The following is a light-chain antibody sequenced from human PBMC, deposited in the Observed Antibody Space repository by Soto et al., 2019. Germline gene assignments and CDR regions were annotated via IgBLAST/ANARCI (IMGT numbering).Light chain of an antibody. V-gene: IGLV2-14*01. CDR3: SSYTSSSTLVV. CDR2: VVT. J-gene: IGLJ2*01. Sequence: QSALTQPASVSGSPGQSITISCTGTSSDVGAYNYVSWYQQHPGKAPKLMIYVVTNRPSGVSNRFSGSKSGNTASLTISGLQAEDEDDYYCSSYTSSSTLVVFGGGTKVTVL. CDR1: SSDVGAYNY.